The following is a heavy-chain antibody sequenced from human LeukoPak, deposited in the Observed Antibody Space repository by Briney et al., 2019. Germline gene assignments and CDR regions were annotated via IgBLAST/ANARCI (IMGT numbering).Heavy chain of an antibody. CDR1: GGSISSSSYY. CDR3: ASRPRKRAFDI. V-gene: IGHV4-39*01. J-gene: IGHJ3*02. Sequence: SETLSLTCTVSGGSISSSSYYWGWIRQPPGKGLEWIGSIYYSGSTYYNPSLKSRVTISVDTSKNQFSLKLSSVTAADTAVYYCASRPRKRAFDIWGQGTMVTVSS. D-gene: IGHD6-6*01. CDR2: IYYSGST.